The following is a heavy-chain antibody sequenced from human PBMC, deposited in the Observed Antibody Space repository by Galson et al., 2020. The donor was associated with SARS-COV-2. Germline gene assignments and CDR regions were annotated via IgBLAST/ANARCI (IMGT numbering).Heavy chain of an antibody. D-gene: IGHD2-2*01. V-gene: IGHV1-8*01. CDR3: SSGGYCSSPSCSEIKCWFDP. J-gene: IGHJ5*02. CDR1: GYTFTSYD. CDR2: MNPNSGNK. Sequence: ASVKVSCKASGYTFTSYDINWVRQAPGQGLEWMGWMNPNSGNKGYAQKFQGRVTMTTNTSISTAYMELSSLRSEDTAIYYCSSGGYCSSPSCSEIKCWFDPWGQGTLVTVSS.